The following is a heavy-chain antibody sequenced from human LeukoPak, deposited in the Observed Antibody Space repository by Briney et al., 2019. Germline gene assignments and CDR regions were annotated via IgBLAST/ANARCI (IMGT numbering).Heavy chain of an antibody. CDR2: IYYSGST. Sequence: SETLSLTCTVSGGSISSYYWSWIRQPPGKGLEWIGYIYYSGSTNYNPSLKSRVTISVDTSKNQFSLKLSSVTAADTAVYYCARDLGYCSSTSCYVGNWFDPWGQGTLVTVSS. J-gene: IGHJ5*02. D-gene: IGHD2-2*01. V-gene: IGHV4-59*01. CDR3: ARDLGYCSSTSCYVGNWFDP. CDR1: GGSISSYY.